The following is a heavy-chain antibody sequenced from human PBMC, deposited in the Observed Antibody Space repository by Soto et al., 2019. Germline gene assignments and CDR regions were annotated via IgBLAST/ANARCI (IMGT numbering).Heavy chain of an antibody. D-gene: IGHD3-10*01. J-gene: IGHJ6*04. CDR1: GFTFSSYA. Sequence: GGSLRLSCAASGFTFSSYAMHWVRQAPGKGLEYVSAISSNGGSTYYANSVKGRFTISRDNSKNTLYLQMGSLRAEDMAVYYCARGAGHVWGKGTTVTVSS. CDR2: ISSNGGST. V-gene: IGHV3-64*01. CDR3: ARGAGHV.